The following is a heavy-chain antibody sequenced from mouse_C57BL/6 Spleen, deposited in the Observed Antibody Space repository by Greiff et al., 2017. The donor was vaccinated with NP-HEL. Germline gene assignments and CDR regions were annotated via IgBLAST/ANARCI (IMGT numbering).Heavy chain of an antibody. CDR1: GYTFTSYW. D-gene: IGHD4-1*01. Sequence: VQLQQSGAELVKPGASVKLSCKASGYTFTSYWMQWVKQRPGQGLEWIGEIDPSDSYTNYNPKFKGKATLTVDTSSSTAYMQLSSLTSEDSAVYYCARVGRTLFAYWGQGTLVTVSA. J-gene: IGHJ3*01. V-gene: IGHV1-50*01. CDR3: ARVGRTLFAY. CDR2: IDPSDSYT.